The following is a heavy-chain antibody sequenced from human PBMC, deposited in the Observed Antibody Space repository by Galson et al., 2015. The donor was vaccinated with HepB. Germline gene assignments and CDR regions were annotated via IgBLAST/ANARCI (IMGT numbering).Heavy chain of an antibody. CDR3: VRWGSFDS. V-gene: IGHV3-48*01. D-gene: IGHD3-16*01. J-gene: IGHJ4*02. Sequence: SLRLSCAASGFNFSAYSMNWVRQAPGEGLQWVSYIGKTSRGIYYTDSVKGRFTISRDNAKNSVTLQMNSLRVEDTAVYYCVRWGSFDSWGQGTLVTVSS. CDR1: GFNFSAYS. CDR2: IGKTSRGI.